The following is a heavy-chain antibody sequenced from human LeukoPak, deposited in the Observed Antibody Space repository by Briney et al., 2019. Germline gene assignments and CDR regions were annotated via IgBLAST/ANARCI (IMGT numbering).Heavy chain of an antibody. J-gene: IGHJ3*02. CDR2: INHSGSP. CDR1: GGSFNGYF. CDR3: AREIRGHTYGHDAFDI. D-gene: IGHD5-18*01. Sequence: SETLSLTCAVYGGSFNGYFWSWIRRPPGKGLEWIGEINHSGSPNYNPSLKSRVTISVDTSKNQFSLKLSSVTAADTAVYYCAREIRGHTYGHDAFDIWGQGTLVTVSS. V-gene: IGHV4-34*09.